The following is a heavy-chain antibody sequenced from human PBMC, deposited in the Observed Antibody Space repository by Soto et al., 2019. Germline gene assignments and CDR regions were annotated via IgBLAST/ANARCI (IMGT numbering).Heavy chain of an antibody. Sequence: KPGVSLGLSFAASGFTFSNSWMSWVRQAPGKGLEWVGRIKSKTDGGTTDYAAPVKGRFAISRDDSKNTLYLQMNSLKTEDTAVYYCTTDQLFPSGTPEIDYWGQGTLVTVSS. V-gene: IGHV3-15*01. CDR3: TTDQLFPSGTPEIDY. CDR2: IKSKTDGGTT. J-gene: IGHJ4*02. D-gene: IGHD3-10*01. CDR1: GFTFSNSW.